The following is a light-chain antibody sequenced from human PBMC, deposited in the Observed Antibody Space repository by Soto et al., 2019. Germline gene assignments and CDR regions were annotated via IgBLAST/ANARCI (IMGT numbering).Light chain of an antibody. CDR3: CSYSGTWV. V-gene: IGLV2-23*01. CDR1: SSDVGSYKV. J-gene: IGLJ3*02. CDR2: EGT. Sequence: QSALTQPASVSGSPGQSITISCTGSSSDVGSYKVVSWYQHHPGTSPKLIIFEGTNRPSGVSDRFSGSKSGNTASLTISGLQAEDEAHYYCCSYSGTWVFGGGTKVTVL.